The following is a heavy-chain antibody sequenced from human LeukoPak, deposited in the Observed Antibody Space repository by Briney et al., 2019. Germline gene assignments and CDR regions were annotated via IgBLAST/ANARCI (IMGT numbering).Heavy chain of an antibody. V-gene: IGHV1-2*02. CDR2: IDPNSGLT. Sequence: GASVKVSCEASGFTFTGYYIHWVRQAPGPGLEWMGWIDPNSGLTKFAQKFQGRVTMTRDTSISTAYMDLNRLESNDTAVYCCARSRPTWGDAFDVWGQGAMVSVSS. D-gene: IGHD3-16*01. CDR1: GFTFTGYY. J-gene: IGHJ3*01. CDR3: ARSRPTWGDAFDV.